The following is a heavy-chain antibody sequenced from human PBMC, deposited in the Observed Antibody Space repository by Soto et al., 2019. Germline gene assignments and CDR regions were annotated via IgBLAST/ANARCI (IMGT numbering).Heavy chain of an antibody. J-gene: IGHJ6*01. CDR1: GFKFSSYG. CDR3: AKDLEYCSSTTCYILGMDV. V-gene: IGHV3-30*18. D-gene: IGHD2-2*02. CDR2: ISYDGSNK. Sequence: QEQLVESGGGVVQPGRSLRLSCAASGFKFSSYGMHWVRQAPGKGLEWVAVISYDGSNKYYEDSVKGRITISRDNSKNTLYLQMNSLRAEDTALYYCAKDLEYCSSTTCYILGMDVW.